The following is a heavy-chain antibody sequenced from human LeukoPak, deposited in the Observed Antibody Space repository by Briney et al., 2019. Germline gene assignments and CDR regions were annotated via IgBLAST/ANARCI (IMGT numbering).Heavy chain of an antibody. CDR3: ARAGFYGSGSYSDY. CDR1: GFTFSSYW. Sequence: PGGSLRLSCAASGFTFSSYWMSWVRQAPGKGLEWVANIKQDGSEKYYVDSVKGRFTISRDNAKNSLYLQMNSLRAEDTAVYCCARAGFYGSGSYSDYWGQGTLVTVSS. CDR2: IKQDGSEK. J-gene: IGHJ4*02. V-gene: IGHV3-7*01. D-gene: IGHD3-10*01.